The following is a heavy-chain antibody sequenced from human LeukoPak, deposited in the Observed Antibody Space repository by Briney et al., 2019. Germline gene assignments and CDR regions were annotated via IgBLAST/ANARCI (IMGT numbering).Heavy chain of an antibody. CDR1: GGSISSYY. V-gene: IGHV4-4*07. Sequence: SETLSLTCTVSGGSISSYYWSWIRQPAGKGLEWIGRIYTSGGTNYNPSLKSRVTMSVDTSKNQFSLKLSSVPAADTAVYYCARQPQRYYYYGMDVWGQGTTVTVSS. J-gene: IGHJ6*02. CDR2: IYTSGGT. CDR3: ARQPQRYYYYGMDV.